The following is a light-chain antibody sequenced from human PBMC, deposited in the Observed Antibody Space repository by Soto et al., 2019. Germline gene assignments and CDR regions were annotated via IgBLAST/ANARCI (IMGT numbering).Light chain of an antibody. CDR1: QSLVYSDGDTY. J-gene: IGKJ1*01. V-gene: IGKV2-30*01. Sequence: DVVMTQSPLSLPVTLGQPASISCMSTQSLVYSDGDTYLSWFQQRPGQSTRRLLYKVYNRDSGVPDRFSGSGSGTEFTLKISRVEAEDVGVYYCMQGTHWPWTFGQGTKVEIK. CDR2: KVY. CDR3: MQGTHWPWT.